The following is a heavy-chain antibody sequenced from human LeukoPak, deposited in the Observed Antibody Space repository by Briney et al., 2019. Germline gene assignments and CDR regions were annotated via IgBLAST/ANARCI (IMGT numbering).Heavy chain of an antibody. CDR3: ARDREYSYGYDY. CDR2: ISYDGSNK. V-gene: IGHV3-30*04. CDR1: GFTFSTYA. Sequence: PGRSLRLSCAASGFTFSTYAMHWGRQAPGKGLEWVARISYDGSNKYYADSVKGRFTISRDNSKNTLYQQMNSLRAEDTAVYYCARDREYSYGYDYWGQGTLVTVSS. J-gene: IGHJ4*02. D-gene: IGHD5-18*01.